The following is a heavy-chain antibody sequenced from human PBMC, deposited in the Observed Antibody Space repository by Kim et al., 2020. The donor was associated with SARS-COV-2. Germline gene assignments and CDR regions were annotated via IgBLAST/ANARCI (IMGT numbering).Heavy chain of an antibody. CDR3: VRGYGESRSNY. CDR2: INHSGST. V-gene: IGHV4-34*01. Sequence: SETLSLTCAVYGGSFNEYYWTWIRQPPGKGLEWIGEINHSGSTNYNPSLKSRVSISVDKSKNQFSLELTSVTAADTAVYYCVRGYGESRSNYWGQGTLVTVSS. D-gene: IGHD3-10*01. CDR1: GGSFNEYY. J-gene: IGHJ4*02.